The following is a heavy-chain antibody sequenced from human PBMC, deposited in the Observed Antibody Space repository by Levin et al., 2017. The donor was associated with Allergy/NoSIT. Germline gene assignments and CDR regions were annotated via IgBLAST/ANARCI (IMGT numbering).Heavy chain of an antibody. D-gene: IGHD3-9*01. Sequence: PSQTLSLTCTVSGGSISSSISYWGWIRQAPGKGLEWIGSIYNSGSTYYNPSLKSRVTTSVDPSKNQFSLKLSSVTAADTAVYYCARQCYDILTGYYNFDYWGQGTLVTVSS. CDR2: IYNSGST. J-gene: IGHJ4*02. CDR3: ARQCYDILTGYYNFDY. CDR1: GGSISSSISY. V-gene: IGHV4-39*01.